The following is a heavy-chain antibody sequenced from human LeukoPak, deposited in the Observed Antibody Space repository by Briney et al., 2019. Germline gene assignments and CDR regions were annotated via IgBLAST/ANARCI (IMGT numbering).Heavy chain of an antibody. D-gene: IGHD3-10*01. J-gene: IGHJ4*02. CDR1: GFSFSNYA. CDR3: VKPARGSGIQYGLDS. V-gene: IGHV3-64D*06. Sequence: AGSLRLSCSASGFSFSNYAMHWVRQAPGKGLEYVSVITINIDRTFYADSVNGRFTISRDNSRNTLYLQMSSLRPEDTALYYCVKPARGSGIQYGLDSWGQGTLVTVSS. CDR2: ITINIDRT.